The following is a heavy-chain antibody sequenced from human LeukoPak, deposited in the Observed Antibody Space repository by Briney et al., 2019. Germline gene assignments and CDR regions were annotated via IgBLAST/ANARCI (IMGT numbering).Heavy chain of an antibody. Sequence: SETLSLTCAVYGGSFSGYYWSWIRQPPVKGLEWIGEINHSGSTNYNPSLKSRVTISVDTSKNQFSLKLSSVTAADTAVYYCATSTAAGPDAFDIWGQGTMVTVSS. D-gene: IGHD6-13*01. CDR1: GGSFSGYY. CDR2: INHSGST. CDR3: ATSTAAGPDAFDI. J-gene: IGHJ3*02. V-gene: IGHV4-34*01.